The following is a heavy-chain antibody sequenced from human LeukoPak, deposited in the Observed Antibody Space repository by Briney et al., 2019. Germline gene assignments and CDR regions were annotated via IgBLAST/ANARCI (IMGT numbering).Heavy chain of an antibody. V-gene: IGHV4-34*01. CDR1: GGSFSGYY. Sequence: PSETLSLTCAVYGGSFSGYYWSWIRQPPGKGLEWIGEINHSGSTNYNPSLKSRVTISVDTSKNQFSLKLSSATAADTAVYYCARGIGLAAAGTYFDYWGQGTLVTVSS. CDR2: INHSGST. D-gene: IGHD6-13*01. CDR3: ARGIGLAAAGTYFDY. J-gene: IGHJ4*02.